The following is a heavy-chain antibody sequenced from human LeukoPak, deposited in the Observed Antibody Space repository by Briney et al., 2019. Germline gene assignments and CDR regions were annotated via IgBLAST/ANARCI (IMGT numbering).Heavy chain of an antibody. D-gene: IGHD2-15*01. Sequence: GGSLRLSCAASGFTFSSYAMSWVRQAPGKGLEWVSAISGSGGSTYYADSVKGRFTISRDKSKNTLYLQMNSLRAEDTAVYYCAKGVLGYCSGGSCYFDDAFDIWGQGTMVTVSS. J-gene: IGHJ3*02. CDR2: ISGSGGST. CDR1: GFTFSSYA. CDR3: AKGVLGYCSGGSCYFDDAFDI. V-gene: IGHV3-23*01.